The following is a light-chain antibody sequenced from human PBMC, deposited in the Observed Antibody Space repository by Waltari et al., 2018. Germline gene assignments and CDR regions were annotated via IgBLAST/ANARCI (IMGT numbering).Light chain of an antibody. V-gene: IGLV4-69*01. CDR3: QTWATGIRV. J-gene: IGLJ3*02. CDR1: SAPGTST. CDR2: LNGDGSN. Sequence: QLVLTQSPSASASLGAPVRLPCPLSSAPGTSTNAWHRQQQEKGPRYLMRLNGDGSNNKGDGIPDRCSGSSSGAERYLTISSLQSEDEADYYCQTWATGIRVFGGGTKLTVL.